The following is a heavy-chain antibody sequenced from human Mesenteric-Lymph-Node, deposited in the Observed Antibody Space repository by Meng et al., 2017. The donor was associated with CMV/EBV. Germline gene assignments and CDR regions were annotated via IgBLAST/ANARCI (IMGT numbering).Heavy chain of an antibody. Sequence: SCKASGYTFTSYAMNWVRQAPGQGLEWMGRINPNSGGTNYAQKFQGRVTMTRDTSISTAYMELSRLRSDDTAVYYCARGVIAAAGIDYWGQGSLVTVSS. D-gene: IGHD6-13*01. CDR2: INPNSGGT. CDR1: GYTFTSYA. CDR3: ARGVIAAAGIDY. V-gene: IGHV1-2*06. J-gene: IGHJ4*02.